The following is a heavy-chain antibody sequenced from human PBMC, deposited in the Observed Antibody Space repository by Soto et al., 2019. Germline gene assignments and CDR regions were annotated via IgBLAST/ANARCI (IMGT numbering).Heavy chain of an antibody. CDR1: GFAFSYYG. Sequence: GRSLRLSCVASGFAFSYYGIHWVRQAPGKGLEWVGVISSDGMTKYYADSVKGRFTISRDNSKNTLFLQMHSLRPEDTAVYYCVKEIAVASDFDYWGHGLLVTVSS. D-gene: IGHD6-19*01. V-gene: IGHV3-30*18. CDR2: ISSDGMTK. CDR3: VKEIAVASDFDY. J-gene: IGHJ4*01.